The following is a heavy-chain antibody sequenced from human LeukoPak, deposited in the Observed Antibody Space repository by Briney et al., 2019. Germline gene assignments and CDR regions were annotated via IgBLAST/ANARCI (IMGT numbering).Heavy chain of an antibody. J-gene: IGHJ6*03. Sequence: ASVKVSCKASGYTFTGYYMHWVRQAPGQGLEWMGGIIPIFGTANYAQKFQGRVTITTDESTSTAYMELSSLRSEDTAVYYCARASLSLSSTSDYYYYYMDVWGKGTTVTVSS. D-gene: IGHD2-2*01. CDR3: ARASLSLSSTSDYYYYYMDV. CDR2: IIPIFGTA. CDR1: GYTFTGYY. V-gene: IGHV1-69*05.